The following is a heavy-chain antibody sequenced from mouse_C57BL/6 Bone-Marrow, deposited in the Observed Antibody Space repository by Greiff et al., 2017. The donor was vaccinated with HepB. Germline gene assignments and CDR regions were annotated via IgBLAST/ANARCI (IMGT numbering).Heavy chain of an antibody. J-gene: IGHJ2*01. V-gene: IGHV1-54*01. CDR1: GYTFTNYW. CDR2: INPGSGGT. Sequence: QVQLQQSGAELVRPGTSVKLSCKASGYTFTNYWMEWVKQRPGQGLEWIGVINPGSGGTNYNEKFKGKATLTADKSSSTTYMQLSSLTSEDSAVLCYSRPLVSRLDYFDYWGQGTTLTVSS. D-gene: IGHD1-1*01. CDR3: SRPLVSRLDYFDY.